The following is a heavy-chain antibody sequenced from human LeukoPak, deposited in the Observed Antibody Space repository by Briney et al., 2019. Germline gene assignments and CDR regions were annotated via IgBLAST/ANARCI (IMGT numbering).Heavy chain of an antibody. J-gene: IGHJ4*02. D-gene: IGHD2-2*01. Sequence: GGSLRLSCAASGFTFSSYAMHWVRQAPGKGLEWVAFIRYDGSNKYYADSVKGRFTISRDNSKNTLYLQMNSLRAEDTAVYYCAKDIVVVPAALDWGQGTLVTVSS. CDR2: IRYDGSNK. V-gene: IGHV3-30*02. CDR3: AKDIVVVPAALD. CDR1: GFTFSSYA.